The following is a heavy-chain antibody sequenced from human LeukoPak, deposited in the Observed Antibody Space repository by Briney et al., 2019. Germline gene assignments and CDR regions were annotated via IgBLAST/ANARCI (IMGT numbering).Heavy chain of an antibody. CDR2: ISAYNGNT. D-gene: IGHD3-10*01. CDR3: ARDYYGSGSYPRRLNWFDP. Sequence: ASVNVSCKASGYTFTSYGISWVRQAPGQGLEWMGWISAYNGNTNYAQKLQGRVTMTTDTSTSTAYMELRSLRSDDTAVYYCARDYYGSGSYPRRLNWFDPWGQGTLVTVSS. V-gene: IGHV1-18*01. J-gene: IGHJ5*02. CDR1: GYTFTSYG.